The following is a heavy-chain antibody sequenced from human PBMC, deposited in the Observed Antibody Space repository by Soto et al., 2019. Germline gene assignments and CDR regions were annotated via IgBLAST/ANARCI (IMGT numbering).Heavy chain of an antibody. CDR3: VREGLQPFDAFDI. Sequence: GGSLRLSCAASGFTFSSYDMHWVRQATGKGLEWVSVIGTTGDTYYQGTVKGRFTISRENAKNSLYLQMNSLRAGDTAVYYCVREGLQPFDAFDIWGQGTMVTVSS. D-gene: IGHD2-2*01. CDR2: IGTTGDT. CDR1: GFTFSSYD. V-gene: IGHV3-13*01. J-gene: IGHJ3*02.